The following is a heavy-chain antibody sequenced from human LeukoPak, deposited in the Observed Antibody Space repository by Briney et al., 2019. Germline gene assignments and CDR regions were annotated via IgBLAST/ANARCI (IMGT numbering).Heavy chain of an antibody. V-gene: IGHV4-59*01. CDR3: ARERRGGPTNCYYYMDV. CDR2: IYYSGST. CDR1: GGSISSYY. Sequence: SETLSLTCTVSGGSISSYYWSWIRQPPGKGLEWIGYIYYSGSTNYNPSLKSRVTISVDTSKNQFSLKLSSVTAADTAVYYCARERRGGPTNCYYYMDVWGKGTTVTVSS. D-gene: IGHD1-26*01. J-gene: IGHJ6*03.